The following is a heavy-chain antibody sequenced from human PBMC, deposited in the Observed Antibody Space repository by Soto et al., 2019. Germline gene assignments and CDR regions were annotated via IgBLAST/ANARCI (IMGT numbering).Heavy chain of an antibody. J-gene: IGHJ4*02. CDR3: ARGGRDGHQYYFDH. D-gene: IGHD2-15*01. CDR1: GCTFSSYA. Sequence: GASVKVSCKASGCTFSSYAISWVRQAPGQGLEWMGGIIPIFGTANYAQKFQGRVTITADESTSTAYMELSSLRSEDTAVYYCARGGRDGHQYYFDHWGQGNRVPVS. CDR2: IIPIFGTA. V-gene: IGHV1-69*13.